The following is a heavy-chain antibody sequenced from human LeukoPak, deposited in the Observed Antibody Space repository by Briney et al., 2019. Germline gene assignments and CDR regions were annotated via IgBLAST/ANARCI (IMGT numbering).Heavy chain of an antibody. Sequence: ETLSLTCTVSGGSISSYYWSWIRQTPGKGLEWVSSISSSSSYIYYADSVKGRFTISRDNAKNSLYLQMNSLRAEDTAVYYCARDEWELPGSYFDYWGQGTLVTVSS. V-gene: IGHV3-21*01. J-gene: IGHJ4*02. CDR3: ARDEWELPGSYFDY. CDR1: GGSISSYY. D-gene: IGHD1-26*01. CDR2: ISSSSSYI.